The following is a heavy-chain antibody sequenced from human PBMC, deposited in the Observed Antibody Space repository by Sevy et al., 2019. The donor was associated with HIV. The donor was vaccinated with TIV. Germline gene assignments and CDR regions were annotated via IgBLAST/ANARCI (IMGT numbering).Heavy chain of an antibody. CDR2: IRYDGSNK. D-gene: IGHD2-2*01. V-gene: IGHV3-30*02. CDR1: GFTFNYYG. CDR3: AKDRVVVVPAAPGLGYYYGMDV. Sequence: GGSLRLSCAASGFTFNYYGMYWVRQAPGKGLEWVSFIRYDGSNKDYADSGKGRFTMSRDNSKNRVYLQMNSLGGEDTAVYHCAKDRVVVVPAAPGLGYYYGMDVWGQGTTVTVSS. J-gene: IGHJ6*02.